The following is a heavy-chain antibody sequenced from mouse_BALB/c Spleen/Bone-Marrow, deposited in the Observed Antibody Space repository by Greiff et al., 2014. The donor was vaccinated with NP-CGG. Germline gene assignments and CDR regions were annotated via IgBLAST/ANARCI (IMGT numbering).Heavy chain of an antibody. CDR2: IDPANGNT. Sequence: EVKLVESGAELVKPGASVKLSCTASGFNIKDTYMHWVKQRPEQGLEWIGRIDPANGNTKYDPKFQGKATITADISSNTAYLQLSSLTSEDTAVYYCAAYYRYLAWFAYWGQGTLVTVSA. CDR1: GFNIKDTY. D-gene: IGHD2-14*01. J-gene: IGHJ3*01. V-gene: IGHV14-3*02. CDR3: AAYYRYLAWFAY.